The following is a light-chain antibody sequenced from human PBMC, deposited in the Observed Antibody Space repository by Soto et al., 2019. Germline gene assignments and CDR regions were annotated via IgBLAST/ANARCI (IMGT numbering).Light chain of an antibody. J-gene: IGLJ3*02. CDR3: AAWDDTLNGPKWV. V-gene: IGLV1-44*01. CDR1: SSNIGSNT. CDR2: ADN. Sequence: QSVLTQPPSASGTPGQRVTISCSGSSSNIGSNTVNWYQQFPGMAPKLLIYADNQRPSGVPDRISCSKSGTSASLDISGLQSEDEAVYCCAAWDDTLNGPKWVFGGGTKVTVL.